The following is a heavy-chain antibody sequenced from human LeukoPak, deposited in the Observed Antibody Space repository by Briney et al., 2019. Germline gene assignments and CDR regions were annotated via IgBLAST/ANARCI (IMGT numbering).Heavy chain of an antibody. CDR3: ATYRQVLLPFES. CDR2: IFPSGGEI. Sequence: AGGSLRLSCAASGFTISTFAMIWVRQPPGKGLEWVSSIFPSGGEIHYADSVRGRFTISRDNSKSPLSLQMNSLRAEDTAIYYCATYRQVLLPFESWGQGTLVTVSS. D-gene: IGHD2-8*02. J-gene: IGHJ4*02. CDR1: GFTISTFA. V-gene: IGHV3-23*01.